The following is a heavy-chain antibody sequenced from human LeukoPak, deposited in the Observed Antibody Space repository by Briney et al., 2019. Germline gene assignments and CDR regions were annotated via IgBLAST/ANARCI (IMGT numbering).Heavy chain of an antibody. J-gene: IGHJ5*02. CDR3: ARRDYAAWFDP. D-gene: IGHD4/OR15-4a*01. CDR1: GVSITSGGFY. Sequence: SETLSLTCKVSGVSITSGGFYWAWLRQSPGKGLEWIGNVYYSGSTQYNPSLRGRVSISMDMTKNQLSLNLNSVSVTDTAIYYCARRDYAAWFDPWGQGTLVTVSS. CDR2: VYYSGST. V-gene: IGHV4-39*01.